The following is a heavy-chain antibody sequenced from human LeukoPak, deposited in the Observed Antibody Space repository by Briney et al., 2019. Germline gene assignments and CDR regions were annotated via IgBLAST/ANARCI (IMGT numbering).Heavy chain of an antibody. CDR3: ARGGRAYSNYDWFDP. CDR1: GYTFTSYG. J-gene: IGHJ5*02. V-gene: IGHV1-18*01. Sequence: ASVKVSCKASGYTFTSYGISWVRQAPGQGLEWMGWISAYNGNTNYAQKLQGRVTMTTDTSTSTAYMELRSLRSDDTAVYYCARGGRAYSNYDWFDPWGQGTLVTVSS. D-gene: IGHD4-11*01. CDR2: ISAYNGNT.